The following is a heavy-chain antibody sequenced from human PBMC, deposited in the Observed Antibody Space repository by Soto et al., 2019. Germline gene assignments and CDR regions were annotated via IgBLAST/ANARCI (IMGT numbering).Heavy chain of an antibody. Sequence: ASVKVSCKASGYTFTGYYMHWVRQAPGQGLEWMGWISPNSGGTNYAQKFQGWVTMTRDTSISTAYMGLSRLRSDDTAVYYCARVAGHCSGGSCYDYYYGMDVWGQGTTVTVSS. CDR2: ISPNSGGT. CDR1: GYTFTGYY. CDR3: ARVAGHCSGGSCYDYYYGMDV. J-gene: IGHJ6*02. V-gene: IGHV1-2*04. D-gene: IGHD2-15*01.